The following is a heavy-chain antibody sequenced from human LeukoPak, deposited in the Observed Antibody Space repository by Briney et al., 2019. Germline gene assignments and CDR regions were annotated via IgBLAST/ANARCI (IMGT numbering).Heavy chain of an antibody. Sequence: SETLSLTCTVSGGSISGYYWSWLRQPAGKGLEWIGRIDGSGSTSYNPSLKSRVTLSVDTSRNQFSLKVTSVTAADTAVYYCARAGAWQIDPWGQGTLVTVSS. CDR3: ARAGAWQIDP. V-gene: IGHV4-4*07. J-gene: IGHJ5*02. CDR1: GGSISGYY. D-gene: IGHD3-10*01. CDR2: IDGSGST.